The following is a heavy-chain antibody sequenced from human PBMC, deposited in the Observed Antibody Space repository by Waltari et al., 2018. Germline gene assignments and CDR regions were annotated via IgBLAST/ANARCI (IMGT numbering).Heavy chain of an antibody. CDR1: AGSISSTTYS. V-gene: IGHV4-39*02. CDR3: ARSVAARRINWFDP. J-gene: IGHJ5*02. CDR2: IHHTGSI. Sequence: QLQLQESGPGLLRPSETLSLTCTAAAGSISSTTYSWGWLRQPPGKGLEWIGSIHHTGSIYYNTCLKTMVTISEETSRQNLCRKLRSGTAADTALYYCARSVAARRINWFDPWGQGTLVTVSS. D-gene: IGHD6-6*01.